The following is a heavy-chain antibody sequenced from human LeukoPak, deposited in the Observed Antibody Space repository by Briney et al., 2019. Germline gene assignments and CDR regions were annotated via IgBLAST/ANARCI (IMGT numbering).Heavy chain of an antibody. D-gene: IGHD6-13*01. CDR1: GFTFSSYW. CDR3: ARGGAAAGAFDI. J-gene: IGHJ3*02. V-gene: IGHV3-74*01. CDR2: IDSDGSDT. Sequence: PGGSLRLSCAASGFTFSSYWMHWVRQAPGKGLVWVSHIDSDGSDTTHADSVKGRFTISRDNAKNTLYLQMNSLRAEDTAVYYCARGGAAAGAFDIWGQGTMVTVSS.